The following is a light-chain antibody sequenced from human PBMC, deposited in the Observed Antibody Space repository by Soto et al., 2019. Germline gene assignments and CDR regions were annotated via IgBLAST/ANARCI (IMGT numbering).Light chain of an antibody. CDR1: PDVGSL. V-gene: IGKV3-11*01. J-gene: IGKJ5*01. CDR3: HQRRSWPIT. CDR2: DAS. Sequence: EIVLTQSPATLSLSAGERASLSCRASPDVGSLIAWYQQKPGQPPRLLIYDASNRATGIPARFSGNGSGTDFILTISSLVPEDFAVYYCHQRRSWPITFGQGTRLEIK.